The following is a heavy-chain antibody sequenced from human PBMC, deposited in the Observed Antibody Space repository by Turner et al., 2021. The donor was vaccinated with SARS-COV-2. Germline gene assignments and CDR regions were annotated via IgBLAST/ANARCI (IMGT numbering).Heavy chain of an antibody. D-gene: IGHD5-18*01. J-gene: IGHJ4*02. CDR1: GGSISNYY. CDR2: IYHGGST. Sequence: QVQLQESGPGLVKPSETLSLTCTVSGGSISNYYWSWIRQPPGKGLEWIGYIYHGGSTKYNPSLKSRVTIAVDTSKNQFSLILSSVTAADTALYYCARLYTYAEFYFDYWGQGALVTVSS. V-gene: IGHV4-59*08. CDR3: ARLYTYAEFYFDY.